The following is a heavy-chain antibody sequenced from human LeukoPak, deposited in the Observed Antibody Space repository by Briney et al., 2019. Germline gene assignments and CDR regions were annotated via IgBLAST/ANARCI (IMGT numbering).Heavy chain of an antibody. CDR1: GGSFSGYY. J-gene: IGHJ4*02. CDR3: ARVRYYDSSGSRGFFDY. D-gene: IGHD3-22*01. Sequence: SETLSLTCAVYGGSFSGYYWSWIRQPPGKGLEWIGEINHSGSSNYNPSLKSRVTISVDTSKNQFSLKLSSVTAADTAVYYCARVRYYDSSGSRGFFDYWGQGTLVTVSS. CDR2: INHSGSS. V-gene: IGHV4-34*01.